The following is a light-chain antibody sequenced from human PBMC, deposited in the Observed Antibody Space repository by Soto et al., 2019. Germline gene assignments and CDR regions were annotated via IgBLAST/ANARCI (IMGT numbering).Light chain of an antibody. J-gene: IGKJ1*01. V-gene: IGKV1-39*01. CDR3: QQNFNVPRT. CDR2: AAS. Sequence: DIQMTQSPSSLSASVGDRVTITCRASQNSASYLNWYQQRPVKVPELLIYAASSLQSGVPLRFSGSGSGTDFTLTFDSLQPEDFASYYCQQNFNVPRTFGQGTKVDI. CDR1: QNSASY.